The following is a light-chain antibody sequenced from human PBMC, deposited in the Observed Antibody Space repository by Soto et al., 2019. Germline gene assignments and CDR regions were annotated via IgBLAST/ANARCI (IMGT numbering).Light chain of an antibody. CDR1: QSIRNY. CDR3: QHHNSYSQT. CDR2: GAS. Sequence: DIQMTQSPPTLSASVGDRVTITCRASQSIRNYLAWYQQMPGKAPKLLIYGASSLQSGVPSRFSGSGSGTEFTLTISSLQPDDFATYFCQHHNSYSQTFGQGTKVAIK. J-gene: IGKJ1*01. V-gene: IGKV1-5*01.